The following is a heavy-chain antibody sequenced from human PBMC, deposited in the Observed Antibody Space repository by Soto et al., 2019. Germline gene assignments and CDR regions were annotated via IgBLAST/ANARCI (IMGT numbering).Heavy chain of an antibody. CDR1: GGSISSGDYY. Sequence: SETLSLTCTVSGGSISSGDYYWSWIRRPPGKGLEWIGYIYYSGSTYYNPSLKSRVTISVDTSKNQFSLKLSSVTAADTAVYYCARARYSSRFYYGMDVWGQGTTVTVSS. V-gene: IGHV4-30-4*01. D-gene: IGHD6-13*01. CDR3: ARARYSSRFYYGMDV. CDR2: IYYSGST. J-gene: IGHJ6*02.